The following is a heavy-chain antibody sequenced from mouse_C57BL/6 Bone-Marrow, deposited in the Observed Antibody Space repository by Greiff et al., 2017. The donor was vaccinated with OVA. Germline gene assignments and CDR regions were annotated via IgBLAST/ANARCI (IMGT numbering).Heavy chain of an antibody. J-gene: IGHJ2*01. CDR3: ARQNLYYFDY. Sequence: EVKLVESGGDLVKPGGSLKLSCAASGFTFSSYGMSWVRQTPDKRLEWVATISSGGSYTYYPDSVKGRFTISRDNAKNTLYLQMSSLKSEDTAMYYCARQNLYYFDYWGQGTTLTVSS. CDR1: GFTFSSYG. CDR2: ISSGGSYT. V-gene: IGHV5-6*02.